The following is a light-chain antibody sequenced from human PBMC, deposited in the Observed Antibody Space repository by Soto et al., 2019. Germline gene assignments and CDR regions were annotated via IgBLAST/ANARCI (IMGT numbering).Light chain of an antibody. CDR2: SSS. CDR3: QQYGSSPPT. CDR1: QSVSSY. Sequence: EIVLTQSPATLSLSPGERATLSCRASQSVSSYLAWYQQKPGQAPSLLIYSSSSRAAGIPDRFSGSGSGTDFTLTIRRLEPEDFALYYCQQYGSSPPTFGQGTKVDI. J-gene: IGKJ1*01. V-gene: IGKV3-20*01.